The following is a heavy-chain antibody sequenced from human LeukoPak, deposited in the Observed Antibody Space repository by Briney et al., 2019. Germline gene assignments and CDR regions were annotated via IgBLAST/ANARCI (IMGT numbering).Heavy chain of an antibody. CDR2: IVVGTGKT. CDR3: AATSIRMVQRIIYYGKDV. CDR1: GFTNSNSS. V-gene: IGHV1-58*01. J-gene: IGHJ6*02. Sequence: SVKVSRKASGFTNSNSSVQWVRQARGQRPEWIGWIVVGTGKTNYAQRLQERVTITRDMSTGTVDMELSSLRSEATAVYYCAATSIRMVQRIIYYGKDVWGQGTTVTVSS. D-gene: IGHD3-10*01.